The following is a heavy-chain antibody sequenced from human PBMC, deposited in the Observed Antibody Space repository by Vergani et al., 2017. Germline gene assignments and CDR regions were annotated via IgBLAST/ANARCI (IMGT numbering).Heavy chain of an antibody. CDR3: AKVLLDDFWSGHGYYYLYGMDV. CDR1: GFTFSSYA. J-gene: IGHJ6*02. CDR2: ISGSDGST. V-gene: IGHV3-23*04. D-gene: IGHD3-3*01. Sequence: EVQLVESGGGLVQPGGSLRLSCAASGFTFSSYAMSWVRQAPGKGLEWVSAISGSDGSTYYADSVKGRFTISRDNSKNTLYLQMNGLRDEDTAIYYCAKVLLDDFWSGHGYYYLYGMDVWGQGTTVTVSS.